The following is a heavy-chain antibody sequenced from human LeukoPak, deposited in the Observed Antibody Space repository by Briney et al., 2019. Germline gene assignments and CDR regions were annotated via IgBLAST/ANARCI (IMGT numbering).Heavy chain of an antibody. V-gene: IGHV3-48*03. CDR2: ISSSGSTI. Sequence: GGSLRLSCAASGFTFSSYEMNWVRQAPGKGLEWVSYISSSGSTIYYADSVKGRFTISRDNAKNSLYLQMNSLTAADTAVYYCARTLSGYAPPNYYYYYMDVWGKGTTVTVSS. D-gene: IGHD5-12*01. CDR1: GFTFSSYE. CDR3: ARTLSGYAPPNYYYYYMDV. J-gene: IGHJ6*03.